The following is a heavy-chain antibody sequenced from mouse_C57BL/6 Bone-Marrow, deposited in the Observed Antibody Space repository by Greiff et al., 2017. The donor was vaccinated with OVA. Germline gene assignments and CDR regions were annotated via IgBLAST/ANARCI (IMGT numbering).Heavy chain of an antibody. CDR3: TRDGYYAMDY. J-gene: IGHJ4*01. V-gene: IGHV5-9-1*02. Sequence: EVQLQESGAGLVKPGGSLKLSCAASGFTFSSYAMSWVRQTPEQRLEWVAYISSGGDYIYYADTVKGRFTISRDNARNTLYLQRSSLKSEDTAMYYCTRDGYYAMDYWGQGTSVTVSS. CDR1: GFTFSSYA. D-gene: IGHD2-3*01. CDR2: ISSGGDYI.